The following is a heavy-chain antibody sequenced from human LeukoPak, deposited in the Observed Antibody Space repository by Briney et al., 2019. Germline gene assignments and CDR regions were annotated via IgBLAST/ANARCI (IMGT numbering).Heavy chain of an antibody. CDR1: GFTFSSYG. CDR2: ISYDGSNK. V-gene: IGHV3-30*03. D-gene: IGHD5-12*01. Sequence: GGSLRLSCAASGFTFSSYGMHWVRQAPGKGLEWVAVISYDGSNKYYADSVKGRFTISRDNSKNTLYLQMNSLRAEDTAVYYCATPWWVDSGYDSELDYWGQGTLVTVSS. CDR3: ATPWWVDSGYDSELDY. J-gene: IGHJ4*02.